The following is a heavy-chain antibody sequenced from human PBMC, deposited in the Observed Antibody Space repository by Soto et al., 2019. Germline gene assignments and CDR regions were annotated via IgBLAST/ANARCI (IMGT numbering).Heavy chain of an antibody. Sequence: SETLSLTRTVSGGSISSGDYYWSWIRQPPGKGLEWIGYIYYSGSTYYNPSLKSRVTISVDTSKNQFSLKLSSVTAADTAVYYCARVMRCSGGGCYLPGPRDYWGQGTLVTVSS. CDR2: IYYSGST. CDR1: GGSISSGDYY. J-gene: IGHJ4*02. D-gene: IGHD2-15*01. V-gene: IGHV4-30-4*01. CDR3: ARVMRCSGGGCYLPGPRDY.